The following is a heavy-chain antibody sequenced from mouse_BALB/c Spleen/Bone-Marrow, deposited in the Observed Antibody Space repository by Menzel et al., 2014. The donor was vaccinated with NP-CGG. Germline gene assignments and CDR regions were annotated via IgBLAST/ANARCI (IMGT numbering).Heavy chain of an antibody. J-gene: IGHJ2*01. V-gene: IGHV5-6-3*01. Sequence: EVMLVESGRGLVQPGGSLKLSCAASGFTFSSYGMSWVRQTPAKRLELVATINSNGGSTYYPDSVKGRFTITRDNAKNTLYLQMSSLKSEDTAMYYCARDGSSYEGNYFDYWGQGTTLTVSS. CDR1: GFTFSSYG. D-gene: IGHD1-1*01. CDR2: INSNGGST. CDR3: ARDGSSYEGNYFDY.